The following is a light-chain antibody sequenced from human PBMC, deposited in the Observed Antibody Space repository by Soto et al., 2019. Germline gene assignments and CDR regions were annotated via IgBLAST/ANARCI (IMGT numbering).Light chain of an antibody. Sequence: EIVLTQSPASGSSSPGEIATLSCMASQTVSNKLAWYQHKPGQAPRLLIYDTSNRATGIPDRFSGGGSGTDFTLTISRLEPEDFAVYYCQRYGSSQVTFGPGTKVAIK. CDR2: DTS. J-gene: IGKJ3*01. V-gene: IGKV3-20*01. CDR1: QTVSNK. CDR3: QRYGSSQVT.